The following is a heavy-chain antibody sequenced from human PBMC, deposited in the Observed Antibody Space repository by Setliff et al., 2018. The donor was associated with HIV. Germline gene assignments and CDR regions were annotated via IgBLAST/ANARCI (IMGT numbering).Heavy chain of an antibody. CDR1: GGSISSDTYH. CDR3: ATYAGNGGGKGY. V-gene: IGHV4-61*09. J-gene: IGHJ4*02. CDR2: TYSRGST. Sequence: SETLSLTCTVSGGSISSDTYHYSWIRQPAGKGLAWIGQTYSRGSTKCNPSLKSRVTISGDTSKNQFSLNLSSVTAADTAMYYCATYAGNGGGKGYWGQGTLVTVSS. D-gene: IGHD2-21*01.